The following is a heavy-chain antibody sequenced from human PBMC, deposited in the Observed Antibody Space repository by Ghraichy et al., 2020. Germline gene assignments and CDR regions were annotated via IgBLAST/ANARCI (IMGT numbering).Heavy chain of an antibody. CDR3: VRQCTELRVKLYYYYGMDV. V-gene: IGHV3-13*05. CDR1: GFTFSNCA. Sequence: GGSLRLSCAASGFTFSNCAMRWVRHATGNGLQWVSGIGIAGDPHYLDSVKGRFTISRENAKNSLYLQMNSLRAGDSAAYFCVRQCTELRVKLYYYYGMDVWCQGTTVTVSS. CDR2: IGIAGDP. D-gene: IGHD2-15*01. J-gene: IGHJ6*02.